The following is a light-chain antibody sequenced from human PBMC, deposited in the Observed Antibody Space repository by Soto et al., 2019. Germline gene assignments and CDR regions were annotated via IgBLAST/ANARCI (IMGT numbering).Light chain of an antibody. Sequence: DIVMTQSPGTLSVSPGERATLSCRASKSVNSNLAWYQQKPGQAPSLLIYDASNRATGIPARFSGSGSGTDFTLTISSLEPEDFAVYYCQQRSDWSSITFGQGTRLEIK. V-gene: IGKV3-11*01. CDR2: DAS. CDR3: QQRSDWSSIT. J-gene: IGKJ5*01. CDR1: KSVNSN.